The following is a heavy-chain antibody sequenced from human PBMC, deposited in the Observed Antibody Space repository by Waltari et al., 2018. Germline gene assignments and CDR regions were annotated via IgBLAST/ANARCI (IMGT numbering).Heavy chain of an antibody. CDR1: GGSFSGYY. CDR2: INHSGST. Sequence: QVQLQQWGAGLLKPSETLSLTCAVYGGSFSGYYWSWIRKPPGKGLEWIGEINHSGSTNYNPSLKSRVTISVDTSKNQFSLKLSSVTTADTAVYYCARGRGGYYLNWFDPWGQGTLVTVSS. CDR3: ARGRGGYYLNWFDP. V-gene: IGHV4-34*01. J-gene: IGHJ5*02. D-gene: IGHD3-22*01.